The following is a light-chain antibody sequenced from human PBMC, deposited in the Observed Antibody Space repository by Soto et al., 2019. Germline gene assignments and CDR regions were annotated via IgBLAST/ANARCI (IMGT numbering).Light chain of an antibody. CDR2: EVT. V-gene: IGLV2-8*01. CDR1: SSDVGAYKY. CDR3: PSYVGDDIWV. Sequence: QSALTQPPSASGSPGQSVTISCTGTSSDVGAYKYVSWYQQYPGKAPKLMIYEVTKRPSGVPDRFSGSKSGNTASLAVSGLEAEDEADYYWPSYVGDDIWVFGGGTK. J-gene: IGLJ3*02.